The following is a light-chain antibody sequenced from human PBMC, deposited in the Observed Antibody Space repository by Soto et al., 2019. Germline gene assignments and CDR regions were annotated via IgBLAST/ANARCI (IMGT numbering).Light chain of an antibody. J-gene: IGKJ4*01. CDR3: QQYDNYPLT. CDR1: QSVSSW. CDR2: DAS. V-gene: IGKV1-5*01. Sequence: DIQMTQSPSTLSASVGDRVTITCRARQSVSSWLAWYQQKPGRAPKFLIYDASSLESGVPSRFSGSGSGTEFTLTISNLQPDDFSTYYCQQYDNYPLTFGGGTKVEI.